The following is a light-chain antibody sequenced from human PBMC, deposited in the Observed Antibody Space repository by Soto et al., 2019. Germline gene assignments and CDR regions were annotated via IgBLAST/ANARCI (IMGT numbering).Light chain of an antibody. CDR2: GAS. J-gene: IGKJ1*01. CDR3: QQYGSSPRT. Sequence: EIVLTQSPGTLSLSLGEGATLSCRASQSVSSDYLAWYQQKPGQAPRLLIYGASTRATGIPDRFSGSGSGTDFTLTISRLEPEDFAVYYCQQYGSSPRTFGQGTKVDIK. V-gene: IGKV3-20*01. CDR1: QSVSSDY.